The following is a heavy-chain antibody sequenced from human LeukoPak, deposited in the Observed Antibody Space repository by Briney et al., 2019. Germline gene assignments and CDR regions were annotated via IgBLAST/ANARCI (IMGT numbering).Heavy chain of an antibody. CDR2: IKSKTDGGTT. J-gene: IGHJ4*02. V-gene: IGHV3-15*01. CDR3: TTETKRWLQYLYDY. D-gene: IGHD5-24*01. CDR1: GFTFSNAW. Sequence: GGSLRLSCAASGFTFSNAWMSWVRQAPGKGLEWVGRIKSKTDGGTTDYAAPVKGRFTISRDDSKSTLYLQMNSLKTEDTAVYYCTTETKRWLQYLYDYWGQGTLVTVSS.